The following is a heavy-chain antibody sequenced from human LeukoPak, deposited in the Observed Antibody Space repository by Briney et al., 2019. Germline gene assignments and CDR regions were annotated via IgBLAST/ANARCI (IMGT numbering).Heavy chain of an antibody. CDR3: ARPTYYYGSGTSSWFDP. CDR1: GGSISSYY. D-gene: IGHD3-10*01. Sequence: SETLSLTCTVSGGSISSYYWSWIRQPPGKGLEWIGYMYYSGNTKYNPSLKSRVTISGDTSKKQFSLKLSSVTAADTAVYYCARPTYYYGSGTSSWFDPWGQGTLVTVSS. V-gene: IGHV4-59*12. J-gene: IGHJ5*02. CDR2: MYYSGNT.